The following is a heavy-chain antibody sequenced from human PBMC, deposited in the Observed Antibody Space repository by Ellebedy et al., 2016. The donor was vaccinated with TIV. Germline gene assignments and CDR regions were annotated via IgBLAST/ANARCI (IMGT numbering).Heavy chain of an antibody. CDR1: GHTFTAYY. V-gene: IGHV1-2*02. J-gene: IGHJ4*02. D-gene: IGHD2-15*01. CDR2: INSNSGGT. CDR3: ARAPRYCSGGSCFLDY. Sequence: AASVKVSCKASGHTFTAYYMHWVRQAPGQGLEWMGWINSNSGGTNCAQKFQGRVTMTRDTSINTAYMELSRLRSDDTAVYYCARAPRYCSGGSCFLDYWGQGTLVTVSS.